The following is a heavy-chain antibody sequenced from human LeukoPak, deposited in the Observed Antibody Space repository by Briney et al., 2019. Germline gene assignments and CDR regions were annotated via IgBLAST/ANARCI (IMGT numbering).Heavy chain of an antibody. CDR2: SYTSGST. J-gene: IGHJ5*02. Sequence: RASQTLSLTCTVSGDSISSGFYYWSWIRQPAGKGLEWIGRSYTSGSTNYNPSLKSRVTISVDTSKNQFSLRLSSVTAADTAVYYCARSGYSHGYYPNWFDPWGQGTLVTVSS. CDR1: GDSISSGFYY. D-gene: IGHD5-18*01. CDR3: ARSGYSHGYYPNWFDP. V-gene: IGHV4-61*02.